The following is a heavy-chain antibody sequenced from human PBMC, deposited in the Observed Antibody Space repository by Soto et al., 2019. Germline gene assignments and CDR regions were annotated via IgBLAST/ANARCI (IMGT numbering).Heavy chain of an antibody. J-gene: IGHJ6*02. Sequence: PSETLSLTCTVSGASVSSGSYYWSWIRQPPGKGLEWIGYIYYSGSPKYNPSLKSRVTMSVATSKNQFSLRLSSMNVADTAVYYCARKYEGGDFWRGYSNQVHYYGMDVWGQGTTVT. CDR1: GASVSSGSYY. V-gene: IGHV4-61*01. CDR2: IYYSGSP. D-gene: IGHD3-3*01. CDR3: ARKYEGGDFWRGYSNQVHYYGMDV.